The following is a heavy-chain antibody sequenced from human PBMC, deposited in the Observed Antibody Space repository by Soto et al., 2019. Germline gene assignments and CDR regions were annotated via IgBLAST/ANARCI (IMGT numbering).Heavy chain of an antibody. CDR2: ISYDGSNK. Sequence: GGSLRLSCAASGFTFSSYGMHWVRQAPGKGLEWVAVISYDGSNKYYADSVKGRFTISRDNSKNTLYLQMNSLRAEDTAVYYCAKDRYYYGSGGMDVWGQGTTVTVSS. V-gene: IGHV3-30*18. D-gene: IGHD3-10*01. CDR3: AKDRYYYGSGGMDV. CDR1: GFTFSSYG. J-gene: IGHJ6*02.